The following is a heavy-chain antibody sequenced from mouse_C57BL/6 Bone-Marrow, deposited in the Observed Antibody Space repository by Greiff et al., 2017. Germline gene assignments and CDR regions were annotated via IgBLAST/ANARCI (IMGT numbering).Heavy chain of an antibody. CDR1: GYTFTSYG. CDR2: IYPRSGNT. Sequence: VKLVESGAELARPGASVKLSCKASGYTFTSYGISWVKQRTGQGLEWIGEIYPRSGNTYYNEKFKGKATLTADKSSSTAYMELRSLTSEDSAVYFCASPSYYAMDYWGQGTSVTVSS. V-gene: IGHV1-81*01. CDR3: ASPSYYAMDY. J-gene: IGHJ4*01.